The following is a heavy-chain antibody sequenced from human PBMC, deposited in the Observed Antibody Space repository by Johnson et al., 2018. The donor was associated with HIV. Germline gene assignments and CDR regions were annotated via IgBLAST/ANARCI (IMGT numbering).Heavy chain of an antibody. CDR2: ISFSDSTI. CDR1: GFIFSDYY. D-gene: IGHD3-22*01. J-gene: IGHJ3*02. V-gene: IGHV3-11*04. Sequence: QVQLVESGGGLVKPGGSPRLSCVASGFIFSDYYMSWIRQAPGKGLEWVSYISFSDSTIYSADSVQGRFTISRDNSKNPLYLQMNSLRAEDTAVYFCARDLIPDSTFFYDTTSYFPDALDIWGQGTLVTVSS. CDR3: ARDLIPDSTFFYDTTSYFPDALDI.